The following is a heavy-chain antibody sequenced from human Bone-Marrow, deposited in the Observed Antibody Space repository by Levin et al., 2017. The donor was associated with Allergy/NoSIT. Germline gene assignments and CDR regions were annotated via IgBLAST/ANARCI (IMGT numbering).Heavy chain of an antibody. CDR3: AKEERSYSGYYYYGMDV. CDR1: GFTFSSYG. D-gene: IGHD1-26*01. V-gene: IGHV3-30*18. Sequence: GESLKISCAASGFTFSSYGMHWVRQAPGKGLEWVAVISYDGSNKYYADSVKGRFTISRDNSKNTLYLQMNSLRAEDTAVYYCAKEERSYSGYYYYGMDVWGQGTTVTVSS. J-gene: IGHJ6*02. CDR2: ISYDGSNK.